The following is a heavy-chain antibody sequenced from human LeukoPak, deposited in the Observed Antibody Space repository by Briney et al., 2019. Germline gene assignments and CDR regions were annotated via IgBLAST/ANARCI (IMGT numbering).Heavy chain of an antibody. Sequence: ASVKVSCKASGYTFTSYYMHWVRQAPGQGLEWMGWISAYNGNTNYAQKLQGRVTMTTDTSTSTAYMELRSLRSDDTAVYYCARDRGIAAAGTSGDWGQGTLVTVSS. V-gene: IGHV1-18*04. CDR1: GYTFTSYY. CDR3: ARDRGIAAAGTSGD. D-gene: IGHD6-13*01. J-gene: IGHJ4*02. CDR2: ISAYNGNT.